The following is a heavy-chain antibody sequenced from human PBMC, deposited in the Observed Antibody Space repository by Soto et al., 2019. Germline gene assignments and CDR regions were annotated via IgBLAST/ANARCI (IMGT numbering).Heavy chain of an antibody. CDR2: IWYDGSNK. Sequence: GGSLRLSCAASGFTFSNAWMNWVRQAPGKGLEWVAVIWYDGSNKYYADSVKGRFTISRDNSKNTLYLQMNSLRSDDTAVYYCARDWAAAGPFDYWGQGTLVTVSS. D-gene: IGHD6-13*01. J-gene: IGHJ4*02. CDR1: GFTFSNAW. CDR3: ARDWAAAGPFDY. V-gene: IGHV3-33*08.